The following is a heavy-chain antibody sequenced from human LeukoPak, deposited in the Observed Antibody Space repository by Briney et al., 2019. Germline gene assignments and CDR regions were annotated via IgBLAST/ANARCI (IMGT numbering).Heavy chain of an antibody. D-gene: IGHD2-2*01. CDR2: ISAYNGNT. V-gene: IGHV1-18*01. Sequence: EASVKVSCKASGYTFTSYGISWVRQAPGQGFEWMGRISAYNGNTNYAQKLQGRVTMTTDTSTSTAYMELRSLRSDDTAVYYCARDLGIVVVPASWFDPWGQGTLVTVSS. CDR1: GYTFTSYG. CDR3: ARDLGIVVVPASWFDP. J-gene: IGHJ5*02.